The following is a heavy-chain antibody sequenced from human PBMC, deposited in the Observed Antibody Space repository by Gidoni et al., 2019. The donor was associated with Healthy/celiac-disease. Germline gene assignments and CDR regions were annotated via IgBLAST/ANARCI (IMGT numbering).Heavy chain of an antibody. CDR3: ARGIESGSYYFDY. V-gene: IGHV4-31*02. J-gene: IGHJ4*02. D-gene: IGHD1-26*01. Sequence: KSRVTISVDTSKNQFSLKLSSVTAADTAVYYCARGIESGSYYFDYWGQGTLVTVSS.